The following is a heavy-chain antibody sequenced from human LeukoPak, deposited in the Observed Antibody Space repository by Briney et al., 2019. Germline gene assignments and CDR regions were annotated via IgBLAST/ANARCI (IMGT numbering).Heavy chain of an antibody. V-gene: IGHV5-51*01. D-gene: IGHD2-15*01. J-gene: IGHJ4*02. CDR3: ARQCPDCSGGSPYTYYFDY. Sequence: GESLKISCKGSGYSFTSYWIGWVRQMPGKGLEWMGIIYPGDSDTRYSPSFQGQVTISADKSISTAYLQWSNLKASDTAMYYCARQCPDCSGGSPYTYYFDYWGQGTLVTVSS. CDR1: GYSFTSYW. CDR2: IYPGDSDT.